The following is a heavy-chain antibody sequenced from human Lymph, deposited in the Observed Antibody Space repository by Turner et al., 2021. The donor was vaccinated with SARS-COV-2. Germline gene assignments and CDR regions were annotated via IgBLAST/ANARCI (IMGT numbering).Heavy chain of an antibody. V-gene: IGHV3-7*01. CDR2: IKQDGSEK. Sequence: EVQLVESGGGLVQPGGSLRLPCAASGFTFSCYWMSWVRQAPGKGLEWVANIKQDGSEKYYVDSVKGRFTISRDNAKNSLFLQMNSLRAEDTAVYYCARMGSSSWYFDYWGQGTLVTVSS. D-gene: IGHD1-26*01. CDR1: GFTFSCYW. CDR3: ARMGSSSWYFDY. J-gene: IGHJ4*02.